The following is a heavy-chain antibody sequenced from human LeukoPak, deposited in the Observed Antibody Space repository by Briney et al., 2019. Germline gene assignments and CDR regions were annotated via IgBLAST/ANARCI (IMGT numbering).Heavy chain of an antibody. V-gene: IGHV3-30*18. D-gene: IGHD3-9*01. Sequence: PGGSLRLSCAASGFTFSSYGMHWVRQAPGKGLEWVAVISYDGSNKYYADSVKGRFTISRDNSKNTLYLQMNSLRAEDTAVYYCAKDHYDILTGYPDYWGQGTLVTVSS. CDR1: GFTFSSYG. CDR2: ISYDGSNK. J-gene: IGHJ4*02. CDR3: AKDHYDILTGYPDY.